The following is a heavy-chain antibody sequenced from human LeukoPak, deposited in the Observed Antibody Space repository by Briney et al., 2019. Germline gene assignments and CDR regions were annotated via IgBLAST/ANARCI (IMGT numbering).Heavy chain of an antibody. CDR2: IIPILGIA. J-gene: IGHJ4*02. CDR1: GYTFSDYA. D-gene: IGHD1-26*01. CDR3: ARDTYLVGASDY. V-gene: IGHV1-69*04. Sequence: ASVKVSCKASGYTFSDYAMNWVRQAPGQGLEWMGRIIPILGIANYAQKFQGRVTITADKSTSTAYMELSSLRSEDTAVYYCARDTYLVGASDYWGQGTLVTVSS.